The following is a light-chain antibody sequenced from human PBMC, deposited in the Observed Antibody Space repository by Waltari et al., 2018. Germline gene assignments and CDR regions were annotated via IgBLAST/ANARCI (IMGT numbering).Light chain of an antibody. CDR1: TSNIGINT. V-gene: IGLV1-44*01. J-gene: IGLJ3*02. CDR3: AAWDDSLNAWV. CDR2: SNQ. Sequence: QSELTQPPSASGTPGQRVIISCSGSTSNIGINTVNGYYQLAGTAPNPLIHSNQRRPSGLPDRFSGSKSGTSASLAITGLQSEDEAEYHCAAWDDSLNAWVFGGGTKLTVL.